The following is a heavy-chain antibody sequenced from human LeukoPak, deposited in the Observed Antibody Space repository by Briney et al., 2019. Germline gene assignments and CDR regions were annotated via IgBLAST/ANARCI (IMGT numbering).Heavy chain of an antibody. V-gene: IGHV3-48*04. J-gene: IGHJ5*02. D-gene: IGHD1-7*01. CDR2: ISSSSSTI. CDR1: GFTFSSYS. Sequence: GGSLRLSCAASGFTFSSYSMNWVRQAPGKGLEWVSYISSSSSTIYYADSVKGRFTISRDNAKNSLYPQMNSLRAEDTAVYYCARTTGIGITWFDPWGQGTLVTVSS. CDR3: ARTTGIGITWFDP.